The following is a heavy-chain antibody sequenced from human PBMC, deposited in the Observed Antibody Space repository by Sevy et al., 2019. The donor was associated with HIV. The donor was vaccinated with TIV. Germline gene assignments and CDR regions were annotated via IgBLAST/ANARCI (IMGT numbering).Heavy chain of an antibody. V-gene: IGHV2-5*02. D-gene: IGHD2-8*01. Sequence: SGPTLVNPTQTLTLTCTFSGFSLSTNGVGVGWIRQPPGKALEWLAIIYWDDDKPYSPSLKSRLTITKDTSKNQVVLTMTNMDPLDTATYYCARRRVLGYCTIVSCDGWAEDAFDVWGLGTMVTVSS. CDR3: ARRRVLGYCTIVSCDGWAEDAFDV. CDR2: IYWDDDK. CDR1: GFSLSTNGVG. J-gene: IGHJ3*01.